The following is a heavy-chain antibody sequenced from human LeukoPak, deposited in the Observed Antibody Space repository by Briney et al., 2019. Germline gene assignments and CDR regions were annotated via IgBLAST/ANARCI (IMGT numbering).Heavy chain of an antibody. CDR2: INHSGST. D-gene: IGHD3-3*01. V-gene: IGHV4-34*01. CDR3: ARGTPFTIFGVVIIPRGYYYGMDV. CDR1: GGSFSGYY. Sequence: SETLSLTCAVYGGSFSGYYWSWIRQPPGKGLEWIGEINHSGSTNYNPSLKSRVTISVDTSKNQFSLKLSSVTAADTAVYYCARGTPFTIFGVVIIPRGYYYGMDVWGQGTTVTVSS. J-gene: IGHJ6*02.